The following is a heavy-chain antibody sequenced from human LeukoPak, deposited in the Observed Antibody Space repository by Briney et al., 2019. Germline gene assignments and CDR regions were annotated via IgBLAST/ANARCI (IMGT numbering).Heavy chain of an antibody. Sequence: GGSLRLSCAASGFTFTSYWMSWVRQAPGKGLEWVANIKQDGSEKYYVDSVKGRFTISRDNAKNSLYLQMNSLRAEHTAVYYCPRVRTSFYGMDVWGQGTTVTVSS. CDR3: PRVRTSFYGMDV. CDR2: IKQDGSEK. CDR1: GFTFTSYW. V-gene: IGHV3-7*01. D-gene: IGHD1-7*01. J-gene: IGHJ6*02.